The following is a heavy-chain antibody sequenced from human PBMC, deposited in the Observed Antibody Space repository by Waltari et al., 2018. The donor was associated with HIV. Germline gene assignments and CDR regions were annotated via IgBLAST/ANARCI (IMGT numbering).Heavy chain of an antibody. V-gene: IGHV3-7*01. J-gene: IGHJ4*02. CDR1: GFTFPLLW. D-gene: IGHD3-10*01. CDR3: ATTHGSGDYDNDFDY. Sequence: EVRLVESGGGWVQPGGALTLTCERAGFTFPLLWLGWVRQAPGKGLDWVANISQAGTERHYVDSVRRRFTISRDNGKRSSFLQMNSLTVEDTAVYYCATTHGSGDYDNDFDYWGQGTLV. CDR2: ISQAGTER.